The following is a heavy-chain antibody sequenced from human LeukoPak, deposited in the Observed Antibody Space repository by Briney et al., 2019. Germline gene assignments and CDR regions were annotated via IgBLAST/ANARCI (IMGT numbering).Heavy chain of an antibody. D-gene: IGHD2-15*01. Sequence: SETLSLTCAVYGGSFSGYYWSWIRQPPGKGLEWIGEINHSGSTNYNPSLKSRVTISVGTSKNQFSLKLSSVTAADTAVYYCAYLGYCSGGSCLPTNYWGQGTLVTVSS. CDR3: AYLGYCSGGSCLPTNY. CDR1: GGSFSGYY. V-gene: IGHV4-34*01. CDR2: INHSGST. J-gene: IGHJ4*02.